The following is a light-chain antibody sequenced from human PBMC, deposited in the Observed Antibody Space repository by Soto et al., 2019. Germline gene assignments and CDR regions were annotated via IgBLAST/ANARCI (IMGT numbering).Light chain of an antibody. CDR3: QQYFEWPPMT. Sequence: VMTQSPATLSVSPGERATLSCWASETVATNLAWYQQKPGQAPRLLISGASTRAAGISDRFRGRGSGTEFTLTISSLRSEDSAIYYCQQYFEWPPMTFGQGNKVEI. J-gene: IGKJ1*01. CDR2: GAS. V-gene: IGKV3-15*01. CDR1: ETVATN.